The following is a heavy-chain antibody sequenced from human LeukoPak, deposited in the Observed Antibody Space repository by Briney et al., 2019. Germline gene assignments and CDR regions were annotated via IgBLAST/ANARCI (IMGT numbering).Heavy chain of an antibody. CDR2: TYFRSKWYN. Sequence: SQTLSLTCAISGDSVSSNSAAWNWIRQSPSRGLEWLGRTYFRSKWYNDYAVSEKSRITINPDTSKNQFSLHLNSVTPEDTAVYYCARTGYSSTWVPWGFDPWGQGTLVTVSS. CDR1: GDSVSSNSAA. V-gene: IGHV6-1*01. J-gene: IGHJ5*02. D-gene: IGHD6-13*01. CDR3: ARTGYSSTWVPWGFDP.